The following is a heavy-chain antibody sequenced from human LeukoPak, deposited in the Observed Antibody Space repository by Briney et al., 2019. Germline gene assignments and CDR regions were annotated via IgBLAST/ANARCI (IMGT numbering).Heavy chain of an antibody. CDR2: TFYRSKWYN. Sequence: SQTLSLTCAISGDSVSSNSAAWNWIRQSPSRGLEWLGRTFYRSKWYNDYAISVKSRITINPDTSKNQFSLQLNSVSPEDTAVYYCARSPLGDRSKGMFDPWGQGTLVTVSS. CDR1: GDSVSSNSAA. CDR3: ARSPLGDRSKGMFDP. J-gene: IGHJ5*01. D-gene: IGHD2-21*01. V-gene: IGHV6-1*01.